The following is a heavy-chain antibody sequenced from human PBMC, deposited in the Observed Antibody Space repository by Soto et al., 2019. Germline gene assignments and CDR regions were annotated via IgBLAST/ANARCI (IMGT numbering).Heavy chain of an antibody. CDR3: AKEFFDNSGYYPSLDALDL. CDR2: ISNDGGDK. V-gene: IGHV3-30*18. J-gene: IGHJ3*01. CDR1: GFTLGTYG. D-gene: IGHD3-22*01. Sequence: VQLAESGGGVVQPGRSLTISCAASGFTLGTYGMHWVRQAPGKGLEWVAVISNDGGDKYYSDSVMGRFTISRDNSKNTLYLQMNSLRAEDTAVYYWAKEFFDNSGYYPSLDALDLWGQGTVVTVSS.